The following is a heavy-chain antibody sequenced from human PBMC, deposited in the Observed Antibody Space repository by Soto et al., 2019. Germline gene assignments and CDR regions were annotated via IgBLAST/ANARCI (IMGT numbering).Heavy chain of an antibody. CDR3: DRNPPRQLLPNYFDY. Sequence: PSETLSLTCTVSGGSISSSSYYWGWIRQPPGKGLEWIGSIYYSGSTYYNPSLKSRVTISVDTSKNQFSLKLSSVTAADTAVYYCDRNPPRQLLPNYFDYWGQGTPVTVYS. D-gene: IGHD2-2*01. CDR1: GGSISSSSYY. J-gene: IGHJ4*02. CDR2: IYYSGST. V-gene: IGHV4-39*01.